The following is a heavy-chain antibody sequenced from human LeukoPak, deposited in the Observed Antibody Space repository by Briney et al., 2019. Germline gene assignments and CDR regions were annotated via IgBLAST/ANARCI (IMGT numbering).Heavy chain of an antibody. V-gene: IGHV3-30-3*01. J-gene: IGHJ4*02. D-gene: IGHD3-10*01. CDR3: AGDLDY. CDR1: GFTFSTYI. CDR2: MSYDGSNE. Sequence: PGGSLRLSCAASGFTFSTYIMHWVRQAPGKGLEWVAVMSYDGSNEYYADSVKGRFTISRDNSQSALYLQMNSLRTEDTAVYYCAGDLDYWGQGTLVTVSS.